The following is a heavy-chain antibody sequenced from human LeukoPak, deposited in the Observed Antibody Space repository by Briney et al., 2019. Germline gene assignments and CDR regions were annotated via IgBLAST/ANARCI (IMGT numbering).Heavy chain of an antibody. Sequence: SETLSLTCTVSGGSISSSSYYWGWIRQPPGKGLEWIGSIYYSGSTYYNPSLKSRVTISVDTSKNQFSLKLSSVTAADTAVYYCARESDSSGWYVNVTLPDPDYWGQGTLVTVSS. J-gene: IGHJ4*02. CDR3: ARESDSSGWYVNVTLPDPDY. D-gene: IGHD6-19*01. CDR2: IYYSGST. CDR1: GGSISSSSYY. V-gene: IGHV4-39*07.